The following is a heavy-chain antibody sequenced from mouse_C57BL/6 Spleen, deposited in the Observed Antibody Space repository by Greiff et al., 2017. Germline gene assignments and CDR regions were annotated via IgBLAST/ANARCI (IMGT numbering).Heavy chain of an antibody. D-gene: IGHD1-2*01. CDR3: ARRGTTVTFDY. J-gene: IGHJ2*01. CDR1: GYSFTGYF. V-gene: IGHV1-20*01. CDR2: INPYNGDT. Sequence: VQLKESGPELVKPGDSVKISCKASGYSFTGYFMNWVMQSHGKSLEWIGRINPYNGDTFYNQKFKGKATLTVDKSSSTAHMELRSLTSEDSAVYYCARRGTTVTFDYWGQGTTLTVSS.